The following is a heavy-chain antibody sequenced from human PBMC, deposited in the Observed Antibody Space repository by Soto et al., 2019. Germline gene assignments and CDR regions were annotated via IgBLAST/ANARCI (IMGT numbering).Heavy chain of an antibody. CDR1: GGSITGGVHS. J-gene: IGHJ2*01. CDR2: IFDSGST. D-gene: IGHD2-8*01. CDR3: AREIMPLTNDWYFDL. V-gene: IGHV4-30-4*01. Sequence: QVQLQESGPGLVKPSETLSLTCTVSGGSITGGVHSWSWIRQPPGKGLEWIGHIFDSGSTYYNPSLTSRFTISVDTSNNQFSLRLSSVTAADPAVYYCAREIMPLTNDWYFDLWGRGTLVTVSS.